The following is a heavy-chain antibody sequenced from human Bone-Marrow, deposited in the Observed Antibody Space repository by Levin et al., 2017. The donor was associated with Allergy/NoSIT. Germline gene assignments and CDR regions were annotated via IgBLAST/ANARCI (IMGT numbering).Heavy chain of an antibody. CDR1: GYTFETHAYG. Sequence: ASVKVSCKASGYTFETHAYGLLWVRQAPGQGLEWVGWVSADNDDTNYAQKFQGRVTVTTETSTNTAYMELRDLRSDDTAVYYCAREAMETDAFDIWGQGTMVNVSS. J-gene: IGHJ3*02. D-gene: IGHD5-18*01. V-gene: IGHV1-18*01. CDR2: VSADNDDT. CDR3: AREAMETDAFDI.